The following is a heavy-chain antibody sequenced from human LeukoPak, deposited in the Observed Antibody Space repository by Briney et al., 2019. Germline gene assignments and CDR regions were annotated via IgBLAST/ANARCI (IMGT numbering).Heavy chain of an antibody. Sequence: PGGSLRLSCAASGVSFSSCWMSWVRQAPGKGLEWVANIKQDGSEKYYVDSVKGRFTISRDNAKNSLYLQMNSLGAEDTAVYYCTPYDYWGQGTLVTVSS. J-gene: IGHJ4*02. V-gene: IGHV3-7*01. CDR3: TPYDY. CDR2: IKQDGSEK. CDR1: GVSFSSCW.